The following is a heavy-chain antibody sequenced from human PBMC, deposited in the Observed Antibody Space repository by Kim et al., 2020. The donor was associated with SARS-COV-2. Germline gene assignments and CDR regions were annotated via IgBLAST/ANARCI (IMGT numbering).Heavy chain of an antibody. CDR3: ARDRHHYDSASYSF. D-gene: IGHD3-10*01. J-gene: IGHJ3*01. Sequence: GGSLRLSCAASGFSFGDYSISWISQAPGKGLEWLSFIEPSSVFTTYADSVKGRFTISRDNTKNSQFLQMNSLRVEDTAMYYCARDRHHYDSASYSF. CDR1: GFSFGDYS. V-gene: IGHV3-11*05. CDR2: IEPSSVFT.